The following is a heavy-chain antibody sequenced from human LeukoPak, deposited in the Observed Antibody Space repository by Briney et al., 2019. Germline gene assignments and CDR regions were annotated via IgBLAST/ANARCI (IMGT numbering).Heavy chain of an antibody. Sequence: ASVKVSCKASGYTFAGYYMHWVRQAPGQGLEWMGWINPNSGGTNYAQKFQGRVTVTRDTSISTAYMDLSRLRSDDTAVYYCARAGVWDYSDSSGYHNAAFDIWGQGTMVTVSS. CDR3: ARAGVWDYSDSSGYHNAAFDI. D-gene: IGHD3-22*01. CDR2: INPNSGGT. V-gene: IGHV1-2*02. CDR1: GYTFAGYY. J-gene: IGHJ3*02.